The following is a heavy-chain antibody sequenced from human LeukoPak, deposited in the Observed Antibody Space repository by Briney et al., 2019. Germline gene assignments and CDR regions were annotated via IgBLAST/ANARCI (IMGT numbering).Heavy chain of an antibody. V-gene: IGHV1-69*13. Sequence: SVKVSCKASGYTLTELSMHWVRQAPGQGLEWMGGIIPIFDTANFAQKFQGRVTITADESTSTAYMELSSLRSEDTAVYYCARDLEYGSGSSPVYWGEGALVIVSS. CDR2: IIPIFDTA. D-gene: IGHD3-10*01. J-gene: IGHJ4*02. CDR3: ARDLEYGSGSSPVY. CDR1: GYTLTELS.